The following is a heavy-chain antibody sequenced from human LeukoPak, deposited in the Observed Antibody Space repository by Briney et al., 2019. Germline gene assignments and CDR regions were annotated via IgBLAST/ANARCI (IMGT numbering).Heavy chain of an antibody. CDR1: GFTFSSYS. Sequence: GGSLRLSCAASGFTFSSYSMNWVRQAPGKGLEWVSSISSSSSYIYYADSVKGRFTISRDNAKNSLYLQMNSLRAEDTAVYYCARGGSGWYPTPGYWGQGTLVTVSS. V-gene: IGHV3-21*01. J-gene: IGHJ4*02. CDR3: ARGGSGWYPTPGY. CDR2: ISSSSSYI. D-gene: IGHD6-13*01.